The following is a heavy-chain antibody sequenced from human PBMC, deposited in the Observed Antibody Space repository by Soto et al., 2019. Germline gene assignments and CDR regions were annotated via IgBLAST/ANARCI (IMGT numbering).Heavy chain of an antibody. D-gene: IGHD3-10*01. CDR3: ARDISYGSGTSYGY. CDR1: GYTFTSYG. CDR2: ISNHNGGT. V-gene: IGHV1-18*01. Sequence: QVQLVQSGAEVKKPVASVKVSCKSTGYTFTSYGISWVRQAPGQGLEWMGWISNHNGGTNYAPKLQDRVTLTTDISTSTAYMEMRSLTSDDTAVYYCARDISYGSGTSYGYWGQGTLVTVSS. J-gene: IGHJ4*02.